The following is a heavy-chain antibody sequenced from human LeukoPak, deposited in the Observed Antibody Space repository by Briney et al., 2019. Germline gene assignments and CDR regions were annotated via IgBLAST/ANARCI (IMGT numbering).Heavy chain of an antibody. D-gene: IGHD3-3*01. J-gene: IGHJ4*02. CDR3: ARYLPQSGYFDY. CDR1: GGTFSSYA. CDR2: IIPIFGTA. Sequence: SVKVSCKCSGGTFSSYAISWVRPAPARGLEWMGGIIPIFGTANYAQKLQGRVTITADESTSTAYMELSSLRSEDTAVYYCARYLPQSGYFDYWGQGTLVTVSS. V-gene: IGHV1-69*01.